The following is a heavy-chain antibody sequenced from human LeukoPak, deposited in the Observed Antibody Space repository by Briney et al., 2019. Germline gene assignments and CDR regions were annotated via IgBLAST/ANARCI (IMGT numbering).Heavy chain of an antibody. CDR3: ARRGSYSSSWYGRQYFDP. V-gene: IGHV4-34*01. Sequence: SETLSLTCAVYGGSFSGYYWSWIRQPPGKGLEWIGEINHSGSTNYNPSLKSRVAISVDTSKNQFSLKLSSVTAADTAVYYCARRGSYSSSWYGRQYFDPWGRGTLVTVSS. CDR1: GGSFSGYY. CDR2: INHSGST. D-gene: IGHD6-13*01. J-gene: IGHJ2*01.